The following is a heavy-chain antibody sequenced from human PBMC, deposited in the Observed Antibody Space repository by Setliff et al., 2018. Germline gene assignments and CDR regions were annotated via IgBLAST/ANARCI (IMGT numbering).Heavy chain of an antibody. D-gene: IGHD3-3*01. CDR1: GGSISSYY. Sequence: SETLSLTCTVSGGSISSYYWSWIRQPAGKGMEWIGRIYTSGSTNYNHSLKSRVTMSVDTSKNQFSLKLSSVTAANTAVYCCARSYYNFWSGYYRVNWFDPWGQGTLVTVSS. CDR3: ARSYYNFWSGYYRVNWFDP. J-gene: IGHJ5*02. V-gene: IGHV4-4*07. CDR2: IYTSGST.